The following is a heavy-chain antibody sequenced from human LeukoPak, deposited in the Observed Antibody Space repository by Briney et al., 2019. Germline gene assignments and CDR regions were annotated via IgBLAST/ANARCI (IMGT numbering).Heavy chain of an antibody. CDR1: GFSISNYW. D-gene: IGHD6-19*01. J-gene: IGHJ5*02. CDR3: ARQAGVA. Sequence: GGSLRLSCAVSGFSISNYWMTWYRQAPGKGLECVAHIKGDASEKHYVDSVKGRFTISRDNAENSLYLQMNSLGAEDTAVYYCARQAGVAWGQGTLVTVSS. CDR2: IKGDASEK. V-gene: IGHV3-7*01.